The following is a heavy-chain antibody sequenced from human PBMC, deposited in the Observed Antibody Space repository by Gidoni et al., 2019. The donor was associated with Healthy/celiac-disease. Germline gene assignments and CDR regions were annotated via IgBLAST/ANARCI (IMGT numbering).Heavy chain of an antibody. V-gene: IGHV1-18*01. J-gene: IGHJ4*02. Sequence: QVQLVQSGAEVKKPGASGQVSCQASGYTFTSYGIRCVRQATEHVLEWMGWISAYNGKPNYSHKLQGRVTMTTDTSTSTAYMELRSLRSDDTAVYYCARNCQRIPYSSGSCYWGQGTLVTVSS. CDR1: GYTFTSYG. D-gene: IGHD6-19*01. CDR2: ISAYNGKP. CDR3: ARNCQRIPYSSGSCY.